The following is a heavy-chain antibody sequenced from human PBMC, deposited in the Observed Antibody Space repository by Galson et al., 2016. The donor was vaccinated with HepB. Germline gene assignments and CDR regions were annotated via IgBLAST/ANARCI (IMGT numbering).Heavy chain of an antibody. CDR1: GFTFSSYA. CDR3: VKGASMGWLQLQASYFDY. V-gene: IGHV3-23*01. D-gene: IGHD5-24*01. J-gene: IGHJ4*02. Sequence: SLRLSCAASGFTFSSYAMSWVRQAPGKGLEWVSIISDSGGSTYYADSVKGRFTISRDNSKNTLYLQMNSLRSEDTAVYYCVKGASMGWLQLQASYFDYWGQGTLVTVSS. CDR2: ISDSGGST.